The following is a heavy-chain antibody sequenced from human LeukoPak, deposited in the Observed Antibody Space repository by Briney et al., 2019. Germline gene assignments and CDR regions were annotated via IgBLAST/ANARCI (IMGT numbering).Heavy chain of an antibody. J-gene: IGHJ6*03. D-gene: IGHD6-13*01. CDR1: GGSISSYY. CDR3: ARVDVAAAGRWDYYYYYYMDV. V-gene: IGHV4-4*07. Sequence: SETLSLTCTVSGGSISSYYWSWIRQPAGKGLEWIGRIYTSGSTNYNPSLKSRVTMSVDTSKNQFSLKLSSVTAADTAVYYCARVDVAAAGRWDYYYYYYMDVWGKGTTVTVSS. CDR2: IYTSGST.